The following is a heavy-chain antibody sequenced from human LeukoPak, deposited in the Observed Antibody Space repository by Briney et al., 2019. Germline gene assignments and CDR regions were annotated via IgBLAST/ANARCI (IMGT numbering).Heavy chain of an antibody. CDR2: TYHMSKWNN. CDR1: GDSVSIDSAA. Sequence: SQTLSLTCAFSGDSVSIDSAAWDWIRQSPSRGLEWLGSTYHMSKWNNDYALSVTSRITINPDTTTNQFSLPLYTVTPADTAVYYYTSGGYCSGGSFQNWFDPWGQGTLVSVSS. CDR3: TSGGYCSGGSFQNWFDP. J-gene: IGHJ5*02. D-gene: IGHD2-15*01. V-gene: IGHV6-1*01.